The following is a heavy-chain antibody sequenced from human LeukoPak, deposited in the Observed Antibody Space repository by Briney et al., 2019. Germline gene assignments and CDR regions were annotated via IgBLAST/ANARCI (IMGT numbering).Heavy chain of an antibody. CDR1: GFTFSTYW. V-gene: IGHV3-7*01. CDR3: VREEGY. Sequence: GGSLRLSCAASGFTFSTYWMYWVRQAPGKGLEWVANIKQDGSHKYYVDSVKGRFTISRDNAKNSLYLQMSSVRVEDTAVYYCVREEGYWGQGTLVTVSS. CDR2: IKQDGSHK. J-gene: IGHJ4*02.